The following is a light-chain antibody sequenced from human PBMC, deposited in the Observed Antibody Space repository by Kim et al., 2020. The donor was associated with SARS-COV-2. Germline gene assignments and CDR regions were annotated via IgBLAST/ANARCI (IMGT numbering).Light chain of an antibody. CDR1: QCVSSSY. CDR3: QQYGSLRT. CDR2: GAS. Sequence: IVLTHSPGTLSLSPGERATLSCRASQCVSSSYLAWYQQKPGQAPRLLIYGASSRATGIPDRFSGSGSGTDFTLTISRLEPEDFAVYYCQQYGSLRTFGQVTKVDIK. J-gene: IGKJ1*01. V-gene: IGKV3-20*01.